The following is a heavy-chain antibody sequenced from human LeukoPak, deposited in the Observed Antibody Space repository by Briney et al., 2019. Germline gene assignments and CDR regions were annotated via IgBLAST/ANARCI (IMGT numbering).Heavy chain of an antibody. V-gene: IGHV1-69*04. CDR3: ARDNGDYGYRPRATFEF. CDR1: GGTFSSYA. CDR2: IIPILGIA. D-gene: IGHD4-17*01. Sequence: SVKVSCKASGGTFSSYAISWVRQAPGQGLEWMGRIIPILGIANYAQKFQGRVTITADKSTSTAYMELSSLRSDDTAVYYCARDNGDYGYRPRATFEFWGQGTLVIVSS. J-gene: IGHJ4*02.